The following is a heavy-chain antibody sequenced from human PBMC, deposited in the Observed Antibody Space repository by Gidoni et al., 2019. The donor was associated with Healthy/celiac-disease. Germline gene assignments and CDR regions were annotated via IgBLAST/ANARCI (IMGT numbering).Heavy chain of an antibody. J-gene: IGHJ4*02. V-gene: IGHV3-9*01. Sequence: EVQLVESGGGLVQPGRSLRLSCAASGFTFADYAMHWVRQAPGKGREWVSGISWNSGSIGYADSVKGRFTISRDNAKNSLYLQMNSLRAEDTALYYCAKRDYYDSSGYYYAHWGQGTLVTVSS. CDR2: ISWNSGSI. CDR1: GFTFADYA. CDR3: AKRDYYDSSGYYYAH. D-gene: IGHD3-22*01.